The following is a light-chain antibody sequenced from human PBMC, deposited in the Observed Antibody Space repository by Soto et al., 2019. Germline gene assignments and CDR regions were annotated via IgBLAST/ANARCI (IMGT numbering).Light chain of an antibody. CDR1: SGDVGGYNY. V-gene: IGLV2-14*01. J-gene: IGLJ1*01. CDR3: SSYTIRSTPV. CDR2: EVS. Sequence: QSVLTQPASVSGSPGQSITVSCTGSSGDVGGYNYVSWYQQHPGKAPKLMIYEVSNRPSGVSNRFSGSKSGYTASLTISGLQAEDEADYYCSSYTIRSTPVFGTGTKVTVL.